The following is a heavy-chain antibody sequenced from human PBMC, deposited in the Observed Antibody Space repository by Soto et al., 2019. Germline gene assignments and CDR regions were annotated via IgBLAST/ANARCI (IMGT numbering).Heavy chain of an antibody. V-gene: IGHV1-46*01. J-gene: IGHJ4*02. CDR1: GYIFTSYY. Sequence: DSVKVSCKASGYIFTSYYIHWVRQAPGQGLEWMGWINPFDGSRMFAQSFQGRVTMTRDTSTSTAYMELSSLRSEDTAVYYCARVLAYDSSGYYYAPFDYWGQGTLVTVS. CDR2: INPFDGSR. CDR3: ARVLAYDSSGYYYAPFDY. D-gene: IGHD3-22*01.